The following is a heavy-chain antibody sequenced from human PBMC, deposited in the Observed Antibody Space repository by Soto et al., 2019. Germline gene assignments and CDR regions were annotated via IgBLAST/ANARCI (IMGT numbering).Heavy chain of an antibody. V-gene: IGHV3-23*01. J-gene: IGHJ4*02. D-gene: IGHD6-19*01. CDR1: GFAFSSSV. CDR3: VKSRAGDFDY. CDR2: ITVRGDGT. Sequence: EVQLLESGGDLVQPGGSLRLSCAASGFAFSSSVMGWARQAPGKGLEWVSTITVRGDGTFYADSVKGRFSISRDNSENTLSLQMNSLRPDDTATYYCVKSRAGDFDYWGQGTLVTVSS.